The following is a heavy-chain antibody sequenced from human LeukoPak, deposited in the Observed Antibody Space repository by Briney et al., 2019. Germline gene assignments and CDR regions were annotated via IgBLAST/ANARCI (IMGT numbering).Heavy chain of an antibody. Sequence: GGSLRLSCAASGLTFAGYDMSWVRQAPGKGLEWVSTISASGDNTYYAGSVKGRFTISRDNSRNTLYLQMDSLRAEDTAVYYCAKRFCSATRCFHFDYWGQGTLVTVSS. CDR1: GLTFAGYD. J-gene: IGHJ4*02. CDR2: ISASGDNT. D-gene: IGHD2-2*01. CDR3: AKRFCSATRCFHFDY. V-gene: IGHV3-23*01.